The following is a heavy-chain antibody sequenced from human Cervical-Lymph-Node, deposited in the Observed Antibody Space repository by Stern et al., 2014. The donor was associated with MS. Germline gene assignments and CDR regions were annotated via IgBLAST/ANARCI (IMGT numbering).Heavy chain of an antibody. CDR1: GFPVGASY. D-gene: IGHD6-6*01. J-gene: IGHJ4*02. CDR2: IHTVGTT. Sequence: EVQLVESGGGLVQPGGSLRLSCEASGFPVGASYMNWVRQAPGKGLEWVSRIHTVGTTHYADSVKGRSTISRANAKNALYLQMDRLTVEDTAVYYCAREIAGRRFEDWGRGTLVAVSP. CDR3: AREIAGRRFED. V-gene: IGHV3-66*01.